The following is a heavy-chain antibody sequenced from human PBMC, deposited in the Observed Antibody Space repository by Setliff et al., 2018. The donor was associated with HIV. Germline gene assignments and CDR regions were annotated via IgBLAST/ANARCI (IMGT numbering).Heavy chain of an antibody. Sequence: TSETLSLTCGVSGYSISSGYYWGWIRQPPGKRLEWIGSIYHNGITYYNPSLKSRVTISVDTSQNQFSLKLSSVTAADTAIYYSARRIYGNNPYFDYWSQGTLVTVSS. CDR3: ARRIYGNNPYFDY. J-gene: IGHJ4*02. V-gene: IGHV4-38-2*01. CDR1: GYSISSGYY. CDR2: IYHNGIT. D-gene: IGHD4-17*01.